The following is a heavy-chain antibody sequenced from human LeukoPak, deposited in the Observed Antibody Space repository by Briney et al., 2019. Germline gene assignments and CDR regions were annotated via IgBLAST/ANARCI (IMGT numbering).Heavy chain of an antibody. J-gene: IGHJ4*02. CDR3: ARGAGSYGDYFDY. D-gene: IGHD3-10*01. CDR2: IIPIFGTA. CDR1: GGTFSSYA. Sequence: ASVKVSCKASGGTFSSYAISWVRQAPGQGLEWMGGIIPIFGTANYAQKFQGRVTMTRDTSTSTVYMELSSLRSEDTAVYYCARGAGSYGDYFDYWGQGTLVTVSS. V-gene: IGHV1-69*05.